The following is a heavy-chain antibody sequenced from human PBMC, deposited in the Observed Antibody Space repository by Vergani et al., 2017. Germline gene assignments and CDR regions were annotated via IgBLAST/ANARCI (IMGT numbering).Heavy chain of an antibody. CDR1: GFTFNEYW. CDR2: MNGDGDTI. V-gene: IGHV3-74*01. D-gene: IGHD3-3*01. J-gene: IGHJ5*02. Sequence: EVELVESGGGLVQPGGSLRLSCAASGFTFNEYWMHWARQVPGKGLVWVAGMNGDGDTIRYADSVKGRFTISRDKAKNTLFLQMNSLRAEDTAVYYCARARKFRFGVVWENWFDPWGQGTLVTVSS. CDR3: ARARKFRFGVVWENWFDP.